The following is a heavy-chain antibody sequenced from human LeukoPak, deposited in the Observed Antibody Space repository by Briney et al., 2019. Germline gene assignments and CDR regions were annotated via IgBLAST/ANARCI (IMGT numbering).Heavy chain of an antibody. CDR1: GFTFSSYA. CDR3: AKLYVWGSYRPYYFDY. V-gene: IGHV3-23*03. CDR2: IYGGGRT. D-gene: IGHD3-16*02. J-gene: IGHJ4*02. Sequence: GGSLRLSCAASGFTFSSYAMSWVRQAPGKGLEWVSVIYGGGRTYYADSVKGRFTISRDNSKNTLYLQMNSLRAEDTAVYYCAKLYVWGSYRPYYFDYWGQGTLVTVSS.